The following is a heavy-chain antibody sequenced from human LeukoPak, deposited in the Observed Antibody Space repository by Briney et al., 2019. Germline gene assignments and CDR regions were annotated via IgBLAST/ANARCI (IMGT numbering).Heavy chain of an antibody. CDR3: ARLRAVPGTGWYYFDY. D-gene: IGHD6-19*01. Sequence: GESLKIPCKGSGYSFTNYWIGWVRQMPGKGLEWMGIIYPGDSDTTYSPSFQGQVTISADNSITTAYLQWSSLKASDTAMYYCARLRAVPGTGWYYFDYWGQGTLVTVSS. CDR1: GYSFTNYW. CDR2: IYPGDSDT. J-gene: IGHJ4*02. V-gene: IGHV5-51*01.